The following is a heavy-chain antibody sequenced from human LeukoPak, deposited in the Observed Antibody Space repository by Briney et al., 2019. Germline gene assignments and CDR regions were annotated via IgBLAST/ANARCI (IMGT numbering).Heavy chain of an antibody. Sequence: ASVKVSCKASGYTVTSYDINWVRQATGQGLEWMGWMNPNSGNTGYAQKFQGRVTMTRNTSISTAYMELGSLRSEDTAVYYCARHSSSWYDYYYYGMDVWGQGTTVTVSS. CDR3: ARHSSSWYDYYYYGMDV. V-gene: IGHV1-8*01. D-gene: IGHD6-13*01. CDR2: MNPNSGNT. CDR1: GYTVTSYD. J-gene: IGHJ6*02.